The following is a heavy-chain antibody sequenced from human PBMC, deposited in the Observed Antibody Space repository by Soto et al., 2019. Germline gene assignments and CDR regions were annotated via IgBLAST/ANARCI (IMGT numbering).Heavy chain of an antibody. Sequence: ASVKVSCKASGYTFTSYDINWVRQATGQGLEWMGWMNPNSGNTGYAQKFQGRVTMTRNTSISAAYMELSSLRSEDTAVYYCARDQVEQWAEDAFDIWGQGTMVTVSS. CDR2: MNPNSGNT. CDR1: GYTFTSYD. J-gene: IGHJ3*02. D-gene: IGHD6-19*01. V-gene: IGHV1-8*01. CDR3: ARDQVEQWAEDAFDI.